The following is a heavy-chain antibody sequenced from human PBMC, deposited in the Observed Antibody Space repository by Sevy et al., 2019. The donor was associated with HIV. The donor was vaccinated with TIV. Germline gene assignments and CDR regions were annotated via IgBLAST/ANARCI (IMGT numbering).Heavy chain of an antibody. CDR1: GGTFSSYA. Sequence: ASVKVSCKASGGTFSSYAISWVRQAPGQGLEWMGGIIPIFGTANYAQKFQGRVTITADESTSTAYMELNSLRAEDTAVYYCARDLPPSATTVAHFDYWGQGTLVTVSS. D-gene: IGHD4-17*01. V-gene: IGHV1-69*13. CDR2: IIPIFGTA. CDR3: ARDLPPSATTVAHFDY. J-gene: IGHJ4*02.